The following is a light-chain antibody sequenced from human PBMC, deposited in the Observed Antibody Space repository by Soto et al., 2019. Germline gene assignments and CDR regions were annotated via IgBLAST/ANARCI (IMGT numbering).Light chain of an antibody. CDR3: QQYGISPVT. CDR2: GAS. J-gene: IGKJ5*01. Sequence: EIVLTQSPGTLSLSPGERATLSCRASQSVTTYLAWYQQKPGQAPRLLIFGASRRATGIPDRFSGSGFGTDFTLTITRLEPEDFAVFYCQQYGISPVTFGQGTRLEIK. CDR1: QSVTTY. V-gene: IGKV3-20*01.